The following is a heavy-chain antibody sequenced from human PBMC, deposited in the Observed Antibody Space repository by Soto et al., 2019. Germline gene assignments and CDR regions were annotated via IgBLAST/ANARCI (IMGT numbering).Heavy chain of an antibody. D-gene: IGHD3-9*01. V-gene: IGHV4-39*01. Sequence: PSETLSLTCTVSGGSISSSSYYWGWIRQPPGKGLEWIGSIYYSGSTYYNPSLKSRVTISVDTSKNQFSLKLSSVTAADTAVYYCAKTLTGYYYYYGMDVWGQGTTLTVSS. CDR2: IYYSGST. CDR1: GGSISSSSYY. J-gene: IGHJ6*02. CDR3: AKTLTGYYYYYGMDV.